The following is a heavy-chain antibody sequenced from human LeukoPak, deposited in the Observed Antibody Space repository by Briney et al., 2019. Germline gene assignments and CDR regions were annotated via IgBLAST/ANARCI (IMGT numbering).Heavy chain of an antibody. CDR1: GYTFTSYG. J-gene: IGHJ6*03. CDR3: ARDRGVRGVIADSYYYYYMDV. Sequence: ASVKVSCKASGYTFTSYGISWVRQAPGQGLEWMGWISAYNGNTNYAQKLQGRVTMTTDTSTSTAYMELGSLRSDDTAVYYCARDRGVRGVIADSYYYYYMDVWGKGTTVTISS. D-gene: IGHD3-10*01. V-gene: IGHV1-18*01. CDR2: ISAYNGNT.